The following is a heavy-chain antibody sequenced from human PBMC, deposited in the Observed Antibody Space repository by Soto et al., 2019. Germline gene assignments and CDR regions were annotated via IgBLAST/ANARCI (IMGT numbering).Heavy chain of an antibody. Sequence: PGGSLRLSCAASGFTFSSYAMSWVRQAPGKGLEWVSAISGSGGSTYYADSVKGRFTISRDNSKNTLYLQMNSLRAEDTAVYYCAKGTITIFGVVPNWFDPWGQGTLVTVSS. D-gene: IGHD3-3*01. CDR1: GFTFSSYA. J-gene: IGHJ5*02. CDR2: ISGSGGST. CDR3: AKGTITIFGVVPNWFDP. V-gene: IGHV3-23*01.